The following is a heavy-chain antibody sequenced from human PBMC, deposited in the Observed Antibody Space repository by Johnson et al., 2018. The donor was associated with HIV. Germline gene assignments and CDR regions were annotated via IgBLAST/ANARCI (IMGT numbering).Heavy chain of an antibody. CDR1: GFTVSSNY. CDR3: AVTVHSSGWYGGDDAFDI. D-gene: IGHD6-19*01. Sequence: VQLVESGGGVVQPGGSLRLSCAASGFTVSSNYMSWVRQAPGKGLEWVSVIYSGGSTYYADSVKGRFTISRDNSKNTLYLQMNSLRAEDTALYYCAVTVHSSGWYGGDDAFDIWGQGTMVTVSS. J-gene: IGHJ3*02. V-gene: IGHV3-66*02. CDR2: IYSGGST.